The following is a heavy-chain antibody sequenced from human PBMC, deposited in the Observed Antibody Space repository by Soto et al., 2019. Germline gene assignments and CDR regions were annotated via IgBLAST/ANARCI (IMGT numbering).Heavy chain of an antibody. Sequence: QVQLVQSGAEVKKPGSSVKVSCKASGGTFSSYAISWVRQAPGQGLEWMGGIIPIFGTANYAQKFQGRVTITADKSTSTAYMEQSSLRSEDTAVYYCARDRYSYARRYYYYYGMDVWGQGTTVTVSS. D-gene: IGHD5-18*01. CDR3: ARDRYSYARRYYYYYGMDV. V-gene: IGHV1-69*06. CDR1: GGTFSSYA. J-gene: IGHJ6*02. CDR2: IIPIFGTA.